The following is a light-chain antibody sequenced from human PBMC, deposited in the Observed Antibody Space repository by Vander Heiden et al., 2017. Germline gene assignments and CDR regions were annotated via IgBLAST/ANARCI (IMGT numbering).Light chain of an antibody. CDR2: AAS. CDR3: LQDHTFPWT. CDR1: QDIGND. V-gene: IGKV1-6*01. J-gene: IGKJ1*01. Sequence: IQLTPSPSSLSASVGDRVTITCRASQDIGNDLGWYQQKPGRAPAMLISAASTLQPGVPSRFSGSRSVTEFTLTISSLQPEDFATYYCLQDHTFPWTLGQGTKVEI.